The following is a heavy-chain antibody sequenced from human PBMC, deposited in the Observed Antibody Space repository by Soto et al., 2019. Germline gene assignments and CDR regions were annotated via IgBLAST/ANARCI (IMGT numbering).Heavy chain of an antibody. CDR1: GGSFSGYY. CDR3: ARGVGSTSPNSKNAFDI. D-gene: IGHD2-2*01. J-gene: IGHJ3*02. V-gene: IGHV4-34*01. Sequence: QVQLQQWGAGLLKPSETLSLTCAVYGGSFSGYYWSWIRQPPGKGLEWIGEINHSGSTNYNPSLKSRVTIPVDTSKNQFSLKLSSVTAADTAVYYCARGVGSTSPNSKNAFDIWGQGTMVTVSS. CDR2: INHSGST.